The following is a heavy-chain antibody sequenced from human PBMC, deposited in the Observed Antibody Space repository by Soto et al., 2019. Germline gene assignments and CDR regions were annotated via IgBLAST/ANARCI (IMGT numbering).Heavy chain of an antibody. CDR3: ASQYYYDSSGSQTFDY. CDR2: IYYSGTT. D-gene: IGHD3-22*01. J-gene: IGHJ4*02. V-gene: IGHV4-31*03. Sequence: PSETLSLTCSVSGASISSGGYYWNWIRQHPGKGLEWIGYIYYSGTTYYKPSLKSRVTISVDTSKNQFSLKLSSVTAADTAVYYCASQYYYDSSGSQTFDYWGQGTQVTVSS. CDR1: GASISSGGYY.